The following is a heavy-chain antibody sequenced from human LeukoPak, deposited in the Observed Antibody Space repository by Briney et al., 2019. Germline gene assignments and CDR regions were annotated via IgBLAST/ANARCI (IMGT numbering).Heavy chain of an antibody. Sequence: GGSLRPSCAASGFTFSSYAMSWVRQAPGKGLEWVSAISGSGGSTYYADSVKGRFTISRDNSKNTLYLQMNSLRAEDTAVYYCAKDIVVVPAAIDYWGQGTLVTVSS. J-gene: IGHJ4*02. V-gene: IGHV3-23*01. CDR3: AKDIVVVPAAIDY. CDR2: ISGSGGST. CDR1: GFTFSSYA. D-gene: IGHD2-2*01.